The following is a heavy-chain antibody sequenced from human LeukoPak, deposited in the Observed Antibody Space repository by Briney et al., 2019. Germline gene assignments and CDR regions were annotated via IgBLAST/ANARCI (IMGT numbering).Heavy chain of an antibody. D-gene: IGHD4-17*01. Sequence: GGSLTLSCAASGFTFSHSWLNWVRQAPGKGLEWVGRIKSKTDGGTTDYAAPVKGRFTTSRDDSKNTLYLQMNSLKIEDTAVYYCTTRGDYVLEWGQGTPVTVSS. V-gene: IGHV3-15*01. CDR2: IKSKTDGGTT. CDR3: TTRGDYVLE. CDR1: GFTFSHSW. J-gene: IGHJ4*02.